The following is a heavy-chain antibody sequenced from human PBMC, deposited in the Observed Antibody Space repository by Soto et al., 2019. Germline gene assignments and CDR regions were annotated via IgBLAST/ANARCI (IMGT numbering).Heavy chain of an antibody. CDR2: IYYSGST. J-gene: IGHJ3*02. CDR1: VGSISSGGYY. Sequence: QVQLQESGPGLVKPSQTLSLTCTVSVGSISSGGYYWSWIRQHPGKGLEWIGYIYYSGSTYYNPSLKSRVTIAVDTSKNQFSLKLSSVTAADTAVYYCARELSSGYSPHAFDIWGQGTMVTVSS. V-gene: IGHV4-31*03. CDR3: ARELSSGYSPHAFDI. D-gene: IGHD3-22*01.